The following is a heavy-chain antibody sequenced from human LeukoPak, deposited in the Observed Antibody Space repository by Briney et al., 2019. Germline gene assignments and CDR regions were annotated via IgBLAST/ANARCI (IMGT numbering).Heavy chain of an antibody. D-gene: IGHD1-1*01. CDR3: ARDGTGTTLGVDY. J-gene: IGHJ4*02. V-gene: IGHV1-24*01. Sequence: ASVKVSCKVSGYTLTELSMHWVRQAPGKGLEWMGGFDPEDGETIYAQKFQGRVTMTEDTSTDTAYMELSSVTAADTAVYYCARDGTGTTLGVDYWGQGTLVTVSS. CDR2: FDPEDGET. CDR1: GYTLTELS.